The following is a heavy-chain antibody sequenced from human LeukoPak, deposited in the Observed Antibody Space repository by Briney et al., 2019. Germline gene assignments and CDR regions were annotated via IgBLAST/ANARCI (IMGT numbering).Heavy chain of an antibody. V-gene: IGHV3-21*01. J-gene: IGHJ4*02. CDR1: GFTFSSYS. CDR3: ARERYCSGGSCYVGFDY. CDR2: ISSSSSYI. D-gene: IGHD2-15*01. Sequence: PGGSLRLSCAASGFTFSSYSMNWVRQAPGKGLEWVSSISSSSSYIYYADSVKGRFTISRDNAKNSLYLQMNSLRAEDTAVYYCARERYCSGGSCYVGFDYWGQGTLVTVSS.